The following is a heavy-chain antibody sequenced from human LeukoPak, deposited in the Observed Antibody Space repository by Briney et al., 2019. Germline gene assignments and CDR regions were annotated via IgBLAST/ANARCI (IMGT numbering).Heavy chain of an antibody. D-gene: IGHD2-21*02. CDR2: ISASGSAT. CDR3: TANFDF. CDR1: GFIFSNYG. J-gene: IGHJ4*02. V-gene: IGHV3-23*01. Sequence: GGSLRLSCAASGFIFSNYGMNWVRQAPGKGLEWVAAISASGSATSYADSVRGRFTISRDNSKSTTYLQMNSLRAEDTAMYYCTANFDFWGQGTLVTVSS.